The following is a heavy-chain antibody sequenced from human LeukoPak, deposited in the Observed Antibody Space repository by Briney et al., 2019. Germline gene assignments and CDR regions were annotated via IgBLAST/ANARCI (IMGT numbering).Heavy chain of an antibody. CDR3: AKDREMATYYYGSGSYYLPSVFDY. Sequence: GGSLRLSCAASGFTFSSYAMHWVRQAPGKGLEWVAVISYDGSNKYYADSVKGRFTISRDNSKNTLYLQMNSLRAEDTAVYYCAKDREMATYYYGSGSYYLPSVFDYWGQGTLVTVSS. CDR1: GFTFSSYA. CDR2: ISYDGSNK. J-gene: IGHJ4*02. V-gene: IGHV3-30*04. D-gene: IGHD3-10*01.